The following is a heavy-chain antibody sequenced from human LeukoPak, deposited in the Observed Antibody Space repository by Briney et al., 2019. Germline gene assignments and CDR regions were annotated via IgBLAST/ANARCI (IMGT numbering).Heavy chain of an antibody. CDR1: GYRFTSYW. CDR3: ARRVAAAGCFDY. CDR2: IYPGDSDT. V-gene: IGHV5-51*01. D-gene: IGHD6-13*01. Sequence: GESLEISCKGSGYRFTSYWIGWVRQMPGKGLEGMGIIYPGDSDTRYSPSFQGQVTISADKSISTAYLQWSSLKASDTAMYYCARRVAAAGCFDYWGQGTLVTVSS. J-gene: IGHJ4*02.